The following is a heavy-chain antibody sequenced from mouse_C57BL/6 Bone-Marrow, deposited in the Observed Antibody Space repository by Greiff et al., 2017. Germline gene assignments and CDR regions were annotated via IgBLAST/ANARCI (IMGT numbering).Heavy chain of an antibody. CDR3: ARVYYDYDDFAY. D-gene: IGHD2-4*01. CDR2: IYPRDGST. V-gene: IGHV1-78*01. J-gene: IGHJ3*01. CDR1: GYTFTDHT. Sequence: VKLMESDAELVKPGASVKISCKASGYTFTDHTIHWMKQRPEKGLEWIGYIYPRDGSTTYNEKFKGKATLTADKSSSTAYMQLSSLTSEDSAVYFCARVYYDYDDFAYWGQGTLVTVSA.